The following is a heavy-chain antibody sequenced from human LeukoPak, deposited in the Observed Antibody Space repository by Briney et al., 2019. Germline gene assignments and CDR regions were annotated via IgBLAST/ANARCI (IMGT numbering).Heavy chain of an antibody. CDR2: ISSDAAGT. Sequence: SGGSLRLSCAASGVTFSSYAMAWVRQAPGKGLEWISSISSDAAGTRYADSVEGRFTISRDNFKNTVSLQMNSLRGEDTAVYYCATRAAPRVFDHWGQGVLVTVSS. J-gene: IGHJ4*02. CDR3: ATRAAPRVFDH. CDR1: GVTFSSYA. V-gene: IGHV3-23*01.